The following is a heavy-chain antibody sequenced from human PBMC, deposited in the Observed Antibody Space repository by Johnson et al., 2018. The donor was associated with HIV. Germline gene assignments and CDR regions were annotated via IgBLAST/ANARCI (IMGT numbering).Heavy chain of an antibody. Sequence: MLLVESGGGLVQPGGSLRLSCVGSGFIFSSYWMSWVRQAPGKGLEWVANIKQDESEKYHVDSVKGRFTISRDNAKNSLYLQMHSLRAEDTAVYYCARESRLGPLAHAFDIWGQGTMVTVSS. CDR2: IKQDESEK. V-gene: IGHV3-7*05. CDR3: ARESRLGPLAHAFDI. CDR1: GFIFSSYW. J-gene: IGHJ3*02. D-gene: IGHD7-27*01.